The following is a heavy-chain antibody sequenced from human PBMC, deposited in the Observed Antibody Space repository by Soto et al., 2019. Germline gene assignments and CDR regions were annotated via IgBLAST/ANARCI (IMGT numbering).Heavy chain of an antibody. V-gene: IGHV3-72*01. CDR2: VQNKHGSYFT. J-gene: IGHJ4*02. CDR3: ARDSRGSGDK. CDR1: GFTFSDSH. D-gene: IGHD3-10*01. Sequence: EVQVVESGGGLVQPGGSLRLSCAASGFTFSDSHMEWVRQAPGKGLEWVGRVQNKHGSYFTGYAASVRGRFTISRDDSKISMFLQMDNLKIEDTGVYYCARDSRGSGDKWGQGTLVTVSS.